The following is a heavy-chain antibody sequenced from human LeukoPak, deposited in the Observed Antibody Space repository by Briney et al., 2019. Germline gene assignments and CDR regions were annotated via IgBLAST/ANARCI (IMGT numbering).Heavy chain of an antibody. J-gene: IGHJ5*02. CDR2: IYYSGST. D-gene: IGHD3-22*01. CDR3: ARESDYYDSSGYYSPWFDP. Sequence: PSETLSLTCTVSGGSISSYYWSWIRQPPGKGLEWIGYIYYSGSTNYNPSLTSRVTISVDTSKNQFSLKLSSVTAADTAVYYCARESDYYDSSGYYSPWFDPGAREPWSPSPQ. V-gene: IGHV4-59*01. CDR1: GGSISSYY.